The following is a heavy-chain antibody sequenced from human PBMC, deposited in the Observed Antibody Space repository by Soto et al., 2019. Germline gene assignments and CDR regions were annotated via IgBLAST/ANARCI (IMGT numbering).Heavy chain of an antibody. D-gene: IGHD3-3*01. V-gene: IGHV3-64*01. CDR2: ISSNGGST. Sequence: GGSLRLSCAASGFTFSSYAMHWVRQAPGKGLEYVSAISSNGGSTYYANSVKGRFTISRDNSKNTLYLQMGSLRAEDMAVYYCARVAFYDFWNGYYKYFDFSGQAALVTVSS. J-gene: IGHJ4*02. CDR1: GFTFSSYA. CDR3: ARVAFYDFWNGYYKYFDF.